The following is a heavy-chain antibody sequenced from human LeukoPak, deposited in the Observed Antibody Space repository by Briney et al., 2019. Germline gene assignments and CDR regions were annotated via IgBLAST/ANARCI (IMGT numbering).Heavy chain of an antibody. J-gene: IGHJ4*02. CDR3: ARDSPFDSGYYYVAGSDFDY. CDR1: GYTFTSYG. V-gene: IGHV1-18*01. Sequence: GASVKVSCKASGYTFTSYGISWVRQAPGQGIKWMGWISAYNGNTNYAQKLQGRVTMTTDTSTSTAYMELRSLRSDDTAVYYCARDSPFDSGYYYVAGSDFDYWGQGTLVTVSS. D-gene: IGHD3-22*01. CDR2: ISAYNGNT.